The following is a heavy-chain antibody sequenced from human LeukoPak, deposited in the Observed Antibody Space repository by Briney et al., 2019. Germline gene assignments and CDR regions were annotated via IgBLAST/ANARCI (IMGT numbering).Heavy chain of an antibody. CDR3: ASQYGDYGFFDF. CDR1: GYTFTNYG. CDR2: ISAYNGNT. Sequence: GASVKVSCKASGYTFTNYGINWVRQAPGQGLEWMGWISAYNGNTNYAQKLQGRVTMTTDTSTSTAYMELRSLRSDDTAVYYCASQYGDYGFFDFWGQGTLVTVSS. V-gene: IGHV1-18*01. J-gene: IGHJ4*02. D-gene: IGHD4-17*01.